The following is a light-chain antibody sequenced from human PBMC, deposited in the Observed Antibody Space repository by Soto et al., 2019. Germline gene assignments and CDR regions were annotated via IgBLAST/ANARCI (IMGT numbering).Light chain of an antibody. CDR1: SSDVGGYNY. J-gene: IGLJ3*02. CDR2: EVS. V-gene: IGLV2-14*01. Sequence: QSVLTQPASVSGSPGQSITISCTGTSSDVGGYNYVSWYQQHPGTAPKLMIYEVSNRPSGVSDRFSGSRSGNTASLTISGLQAEDESVYYCISYTSSSTWVFGGGTKLTVL. CDR3: ISYTSSSTWV.